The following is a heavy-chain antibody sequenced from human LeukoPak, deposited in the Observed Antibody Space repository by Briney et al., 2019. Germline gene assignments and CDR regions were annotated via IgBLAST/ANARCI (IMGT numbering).Heavy chain of an antibody. D-gene: IGHD4-17*01. CDR1: GFTFSSDG. J-gene: IGHJ3*02. Sequence: GGSLRLSCAASGFTFSSDGMHWVRQAPGKGLEWVAVISYDGSNKYYADSVKGRFTISRDNSKNTLYLQMNSLRAEDTAVYYCAKDGGSYDYGDKVGAFDIWGQGTMVTVSS. V-gene: IGHV3-30*18. CDR2: ISYDGSNK. CDR3: AKDGGSYDYGDKVGAFDI.